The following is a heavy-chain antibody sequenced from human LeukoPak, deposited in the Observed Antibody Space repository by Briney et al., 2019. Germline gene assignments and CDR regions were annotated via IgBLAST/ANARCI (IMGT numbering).Heavy chain of an antibody. Sequence: SETLSLTCTVSGGSVSSGSYYWSWIRQPPGKGLEWIGYIYHSGSTYYNPSLKSRVTISVDRSKNQFSLKLSSVTAADTAVYYCARAADSSGYYYSYWGQGTLVTVSS. V-gene: IGHV4-30-2*01. CDR3: ARAADSSGYYYSY. J-gene: IGHJ4*02. CDR1: GGSVSSGSYY. D-gene: IGHD3-22*01. CDR2: IYHSGST.